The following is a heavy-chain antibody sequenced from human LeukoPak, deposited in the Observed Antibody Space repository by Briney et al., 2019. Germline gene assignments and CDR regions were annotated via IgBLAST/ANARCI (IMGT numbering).Heavy chain of an antibody. D-gene: IGHD1-26*01. CDR2: IYYSGST. Sequence: SETLSLTCTVSGGSISSSSYYWGWIRQPPGKGLEWIGSIYYSGSTYYNPSLKSRVTISVDTSKNQFSLKLSSVTAADTAVYYCARDRAVGVTSFDYWGQGTLVTVSS. V-gene: IGHV4-39*07. CDR1: GGSISSSSYY. J-gene: IGHJ4*02. CDR3: ARDRAVGVTSFDY.